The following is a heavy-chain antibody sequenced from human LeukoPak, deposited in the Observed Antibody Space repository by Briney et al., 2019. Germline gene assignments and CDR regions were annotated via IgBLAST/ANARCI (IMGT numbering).Heavy chain of an antibody. CDR3: ARAVTYYYGSGSYTDFDY. J-gene: IGHJ4*02. CDR1: GGSISSYY. D-gene: IGHD3-10*01. V-gene: IGHV4-59*01. Sequence: SETLSLTCTVSGGSISSYYWSWIRQPPGKGLEWIGYIYYSGSTNYNPSLKSRVTISVGTSKNQFSLKLSSVTAADTAVYYCARAVTYYYGSGSYTDFDYWGQGTLVTVSS. CDR2: IYYSGST.